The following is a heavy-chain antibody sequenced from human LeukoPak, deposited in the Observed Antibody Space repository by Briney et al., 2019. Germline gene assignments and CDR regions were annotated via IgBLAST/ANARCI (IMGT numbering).Heavy chain of an antibody. CDR1: GFTFSSSY. CDR3: ARDSSNDYNFWSGYYTNYMDV. J-gene: IGHJ6*03. Sequence: GESLRLSCAVSGFTFSSSYMNWVRQAPGKGLKWVARIKQDGSEEYYVDSVKGRFTISRDNAQNSLYLQMNSLRTEDTAVYYCARDSSNDYNFWSGYYTNYMDVWGKGTTVTVSS. D-gene: IGHD3-3*01. CDR2: IKQDGSEE. V-gene: IGHV3-7*01.